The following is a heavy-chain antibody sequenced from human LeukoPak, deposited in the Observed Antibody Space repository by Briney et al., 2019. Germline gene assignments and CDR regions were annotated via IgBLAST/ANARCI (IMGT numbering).Heavy chain of an antibody. J-gene: IGHJ6*03. CDR2: IYFSGST. Sequence: SETLSLTCTVSGGSISSSSYYWSWIRQPPGKGLEWIGSIYFSGSTYYNPSLKSRVTISVDTSKNQFSLKVSSVTAADTAVYYCARGFYGSGRTSYDYYYMDVWGKGTTVTISS. CDR1: GGSISSSSYY. D-gene: IGHD3-10*01. V-gene: IGHV4-39*07. CDR3: ARGFYGSGRTSYDYYYMDV.